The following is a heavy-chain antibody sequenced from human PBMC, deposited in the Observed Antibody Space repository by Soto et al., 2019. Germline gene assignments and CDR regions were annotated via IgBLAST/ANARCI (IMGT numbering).Heavy chain of an antibody. Sequence: QVLLVQSGAEVTKPGASVKVSCKASGYTFTRYAMHWVRQAPGQGLEWMGWINARNGNTKYSQKFQDRVTITRDTSGSTAYIEVSALTSEGTAIYYCARDETCAWNYDLGFWGHGTLVTGSS. V-gene: IGHV1-3*01. D-gene: IGHD1-7*01. CDR1: GYTFTRYA. CDR3: ARDETCAWNYDLGF. CDR2: INARNGNT. J-gene: IGHJ4*01.